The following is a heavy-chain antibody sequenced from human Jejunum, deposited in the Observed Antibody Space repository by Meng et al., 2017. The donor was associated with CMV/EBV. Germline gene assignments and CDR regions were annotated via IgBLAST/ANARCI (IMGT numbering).Heavy chain of an antibody. CDR2: INQDGSEK. J-gene: IGHJ4*02. V-gene: IGHV3-7*01. CDR3: ASSYYETGDY. Sequence: EASGFTISIYWMTWVRKATGKGLEWVANINQDGSEKNYVDSVKGRFTVSRDNARNSLYLQMNSLRAEDTSLYYCASSYYETGDYWGQGTLVTVSS. D-gene: IGHD3-22*01. CDR1: GFTISIYW.